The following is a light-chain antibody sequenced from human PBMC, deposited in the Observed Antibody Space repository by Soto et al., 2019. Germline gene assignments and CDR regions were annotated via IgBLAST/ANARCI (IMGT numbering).Light chain of an antibody. J-gene: IGKJ1*01. V-gene: IGKV1-5*01. CDR3: QHPNSYSQT. CDR1: QSIRYY. CDR2: GAS. Sequence: DIQLTQSPPTLSASVGDRVTITCRASQSIRYYLAWYQQMPGKAPQLLIYGASSLQSGVPSRFSGSGSGTEFTLTISSLQPDDFATYFCQHPNSYSQTFGHGTKVEIK.